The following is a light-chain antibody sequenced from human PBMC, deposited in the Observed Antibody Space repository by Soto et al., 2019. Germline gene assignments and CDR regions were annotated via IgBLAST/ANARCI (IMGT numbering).Light chain of an antibody. CDR3: SSDAGNYNYV. J-gene: IGLJ1*01. CDR2: EVT. Sequence: QSVLTQPPSASGSPGQSVTIPCTGTSSDVGGYDHVSWYQQHPGKAPKLIIYEVTKRPAGVPDRFSGSKSGNTASLTVSGLQAEDEADYYCSSDAGNYNYVFGSGPKVTVL. CDR1: SSDVGGYDH. V-gene: IGLV2-8*01.